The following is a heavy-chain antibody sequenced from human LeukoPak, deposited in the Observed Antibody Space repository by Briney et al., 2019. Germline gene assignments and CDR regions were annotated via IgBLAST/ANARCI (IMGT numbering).Heavy chain of an antibody. CDR3: ASTPGSDGLRFDY. CDR2: INHSGST. V-gene: IGHV4-34*01. J-gene: IGHJ4*02. D-gene: IGHD3-10*01. Sequence: PSETLSLTCAVYGGSFSGYYWSGIRQPPGKGLEWIGEINHSGSTNYNPSLKSPVTMSVDASKNQFSLRLSSVTAADTAVYYCASTPGSDGLRFDYWGQGTLVTVSS. CDR1: GGSFSGYY.